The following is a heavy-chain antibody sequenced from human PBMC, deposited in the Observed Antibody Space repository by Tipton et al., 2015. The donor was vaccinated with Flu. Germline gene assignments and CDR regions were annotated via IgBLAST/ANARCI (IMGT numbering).Heavy chain of an antibody. D-gene: IGHD3-10*01. J-gene: IGHJ4*02. CDR2: IYSGGST. V-gene: IGHV3-53*01. CDR3: ARGRRYGITNTCLLPFDF. CDR1: GFTVSTNY. Sequence: SLRLSCAVSGFTVSTNYMTWVRQAPGKGLELVSVIYSGGSTYYADSVKGRFTISRDNSKNTLYLHMNSLRADDTAVYYCARGRRYGITNTCLLPFDFWGQGTLVTVSS.